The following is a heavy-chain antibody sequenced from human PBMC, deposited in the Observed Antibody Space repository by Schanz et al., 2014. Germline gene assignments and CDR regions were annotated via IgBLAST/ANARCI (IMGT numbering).Heavy chain of an antibody. J-gene: IGHJ6*02. CDR2: MNPNSGNT. V-gene: IGHV1-8*01. Sequence: QVQLVQSGAEVKKPGASVKVSCKASGYNITSNDVTWVRQATGQGLEWMGWMNPNSGNTGYAQKFQGRVTMTRNTSISTAYMELSSLRSEDTAVYYCARNYGGHSEESDRYGMDVWGQGTTVTVSS. CDR1: GYNITSND. D-gene: IGHD4-17*01. CDR3: ARNYGGHSEESDRYGMDV.